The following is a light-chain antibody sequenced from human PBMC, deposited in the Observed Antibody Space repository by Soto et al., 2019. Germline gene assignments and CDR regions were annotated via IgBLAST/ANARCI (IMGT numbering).Light chain of an antibody. CDR3: QHYGT. Sequence: ETVLTQSPDTLSLSPGERITLSCKTSQSAPRSTLAWYQQKPGQAPRLLIYGASSRATGIPDRFSGSVSGTDFTLTVSRLEREDLVVYFCQHYGTFGPGTKVDLK. CDR2: GAS. V-gene: IGKV3-20*01. J-gene: IGKJ3*01. CDR1: QSAPRST.